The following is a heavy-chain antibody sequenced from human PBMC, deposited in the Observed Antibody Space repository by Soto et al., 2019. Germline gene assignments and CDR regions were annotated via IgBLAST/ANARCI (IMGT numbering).Heavy chain of an antibody. CDR3: AADRVTIAAAGDDWYFDL. V-gene: IGHV1-58*01. CDR1: GFTFTSSA. D-gene: IGHD6-13*01. CDR2: IVVGSGNT. Sequence: QMQLVQSGPEVKKPGTSVKVSCKASGFTFTSSAVQWVRQARGQRLEWIGWIVVGSGNTNYAQKFQERVTITRDMSTSTAYMELSSLRSEDTAVYYCAADRVTIAAAGDDWYFDLWGRGTLVTVSS. J-gene: IGHJ2*01.